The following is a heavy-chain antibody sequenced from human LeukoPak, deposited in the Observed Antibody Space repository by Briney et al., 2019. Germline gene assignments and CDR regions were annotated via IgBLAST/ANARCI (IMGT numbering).Heavy chain of an antibody. J-gene: IGHJ4*02. CDR2: IIPIFGTA. Sequence: SVKVSCKASGGTFSSYAISLVRQAPGQGLEWMGGIIPIFGTANYAQKFQGRVTITTDESTSTAYMELSSLRSEDTAVYYCAREGSGRFYFDYWGQGTLVTVSS. V-gene: IGHV1-69*05. CDR3: AREGSGRFYFDY. D-gene: IGHD6-19*01. CDR1: GGTFSSYA.